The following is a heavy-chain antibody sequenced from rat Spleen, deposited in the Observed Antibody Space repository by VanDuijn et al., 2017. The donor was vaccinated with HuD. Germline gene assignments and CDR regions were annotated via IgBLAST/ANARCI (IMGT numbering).Heavy chain of an antibody. D-gene: IGHD1-1*01. V-gene: IGHV5S14*01. CDR2: ISTGGGNT. CDR1: GFTFSNYG. J-gene: IGHJ1*01. Sequence: EVQLVESGGGLVQPGRSLKLSCAASGFTFSNYGMAWVRQTPTNGLEWVASISTGGGNTYYRDSVKGRFTISRDNAKNTQYLQMDSLRSEDTATYYCARPFPYSGPYGYFDFWGPGTMVTVSS. CDR3: ARPFPYSGPYGYFDF.